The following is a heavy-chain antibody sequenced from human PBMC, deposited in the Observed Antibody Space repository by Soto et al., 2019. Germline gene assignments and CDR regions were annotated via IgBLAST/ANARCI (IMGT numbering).Heavy chain of an antibody. Sequence: ASVKVSCKASGYTFTNYAMQWVRQAPGQRLEWMGWINAGNGHTNYSQKFQGRVTLTADTSTTTAYMELRGLRFDDTAVYYCARDRLIAVTGLLRNWGQGTLVTVSS. CDR2: INAGNGHT. CDR1: GYTFTNYA. V-gene: IGHV1-3*01. D-gene: IGHD6-19*01. J-gene: IGHJ4*02. CDR3: ARDRLIAVTGLLRN.